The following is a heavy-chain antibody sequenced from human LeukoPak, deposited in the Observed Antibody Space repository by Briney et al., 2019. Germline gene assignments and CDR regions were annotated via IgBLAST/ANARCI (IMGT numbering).Heavy chain of an antibody. CDR2: IYYSGST. Sequence: PSETLSLTCTVSGGSIRSSYYYWGWIRQPPGKGLEWIGSIYYSGSTYYNPSLKSRVTISVDTSKNQFSLKLSSVTAADTAVYYCASGRFLEWLLTPRPFDYWGQGTLVTVSS. J-gene: IGHJ4*02. D-gene: IGHD3-3*01. CDR3: ASGRFLEWLLTPRPFDY. V-gene: IGHV4-39*01. CDR1: GGSIRSSYYY.